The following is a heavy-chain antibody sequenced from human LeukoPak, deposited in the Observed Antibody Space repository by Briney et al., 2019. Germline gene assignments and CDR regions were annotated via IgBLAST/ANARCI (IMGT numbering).Heavy chain of an antibody. D-gene: IGHD5-18*01. J-gene: IGHJ3*02. CDR1: GFTFSSYE. V-gene: IGHV3-48*03. CDR3: ARASGVYSYEDAFDI. Sequence: SGGSLRLSCAASGFTFSSYEMNWVRQAPGKGLEWVSYISSSGSTIYYADSVKGRFTISRDNAKNSLYLQMNSLRAEDTAVYYCARASGVYSYEDAFDIWGQGTMVTVSS. CDR2: ISSSGSTI.